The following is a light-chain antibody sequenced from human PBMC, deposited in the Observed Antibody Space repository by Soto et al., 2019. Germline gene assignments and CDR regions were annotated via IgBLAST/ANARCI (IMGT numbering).Light chain of an antibody. J-gene: IGKJ2*01. CDR3: QQYDNLPPYT. Sequence: DIQMTQSPSSLSASVGDRVTITCQASQDISNYLNWYQQKPGKAPKLLIYDASNLETGVPSRFSGSGSGTDFTFSISRLQPEDIATYSCQQYDNLPPYTFGQGTKLEIK. CDR2: DAS. V-gene: IGKV1-33*01. CDR1: QDISNY.